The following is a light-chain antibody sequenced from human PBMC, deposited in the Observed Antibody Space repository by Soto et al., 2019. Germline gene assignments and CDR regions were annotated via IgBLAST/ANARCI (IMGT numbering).Light chain of an antibody. Sequence: DLQMTQSPSSLSASVGDRVTITCRASQSISSYLNWYQQKPGKAPKVLIYVASSLQSGVPSRFSGSGSGTDFTLTISSLQPEDFATYYCQQSYSMPWTFGQGTKVEVK. CDR2: VAS. CDR1: QSISSY. V-gene: IGKV1-39*01. J-gene: IGKJ1*01. CDR3: QQSYSMPWT.